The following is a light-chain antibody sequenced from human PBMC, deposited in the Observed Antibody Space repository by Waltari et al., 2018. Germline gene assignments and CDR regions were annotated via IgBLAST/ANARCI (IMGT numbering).Light chain of an antibody. J-gene: IGKJ2*01. CDR3: MQVLQTPYT. V-gene: IGKV2-28*01. CDR1: QSLLHTNGYHD. Sequence: IVITQSPLSLPVTPGEPASISCRSSQSLLHTNGYHDLDWYLQKPGQSPQVLIYLGSNRASGVPDRFSGRRSGTEFTLKISRVEPEDVGVYYCMQVLQTPYTFGQGTKLEIK. CDR2: LGS.